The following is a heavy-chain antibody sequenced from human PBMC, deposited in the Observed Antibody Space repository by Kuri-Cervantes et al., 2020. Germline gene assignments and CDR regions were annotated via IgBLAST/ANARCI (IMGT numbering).Heavy chain of an antibody. CDR3: ASASTGIAFDI. D-gene: IGHD1-1*01. J-gene: IGHJ3*02. V-gene: IGHV1-8*01. CDR1: GYTFTSFD. CDR2: MNPHSGQT. Sequence: ASVKVSCKASGYTFTSFDINWMRRATGQGLEWMGWMNPHSGQTGYAQNFQGRVTMTRNTSISTAYMEVSSLRSEDTAVYYCASASTGIAFDIWGQGTMVTVSS.